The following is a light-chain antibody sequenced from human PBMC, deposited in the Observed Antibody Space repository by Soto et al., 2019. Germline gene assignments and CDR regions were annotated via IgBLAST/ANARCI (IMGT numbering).Light chain of an antibody. J-gene: IGKJ1*01. CDR1: QSVSNY. Sequence: EIVLTQSPATLSLSPGERATLSCRASQSVSNYLAWYQQKPGQAPRLLIYDASNRATGIPVRFTGSGSGTDFTLTISSLEPEDFAVYYCQQRSNWWTFGQGTKVEIK. CDR3: QQRSNWWT. V-gene: IGKV3-11*01. CDR2: DAS.